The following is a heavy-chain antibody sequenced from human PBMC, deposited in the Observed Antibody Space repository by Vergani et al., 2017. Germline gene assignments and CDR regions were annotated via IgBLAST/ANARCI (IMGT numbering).Heavy chain of an antibody. CDR2: ISWNSGSI. Sequence: EVQLVESGGGLVQPGRSLRLSCAASGFTFDDYAMHWVRQAPGKGLEWVSGISWNSGSIGYADSVKGRFTISRDNAKNSLYLQMNSLRAEDTAVYYCAKDGTVVIRDFDYWGQGTLVTVSS. V-gene: IGHV3-9*01. J-gene: IGHJ4*02. D-gene: IGHD3-22*01. CDR1: GFTFDDYA. CDR3: AKDGTVVIRDFDY.